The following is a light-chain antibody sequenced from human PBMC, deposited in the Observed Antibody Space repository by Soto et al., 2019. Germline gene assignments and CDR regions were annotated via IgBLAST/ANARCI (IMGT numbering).Light chain of an antibody. CDR3: QQYGSSRT. V-gene: IGKV3-20*01. CDR1: ESVNSRY. CDR2: CAS. Sequence: EIVLTQSPGTLSLSPGERATLSCRASESVNSRYLAWYQQKPGQAPRLLIYCASSRATGIPDRFSGSGSGTDFTLTISRLEPEDFVVYYCQQYGSSRTFGQGTKVDIK. J-gene: IGKJ1*01.